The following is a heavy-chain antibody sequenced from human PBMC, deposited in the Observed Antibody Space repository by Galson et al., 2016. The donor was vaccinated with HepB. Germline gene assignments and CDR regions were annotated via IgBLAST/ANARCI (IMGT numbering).Heavy chain of an antibody. CDR3: ARRLTAPDPDS. CDR2: IYYNGRT. D-gene: IGHD5-18*01. Sequence: SETLSLTCTVSGASTSTKIHYWGWIRQPPGQGLEWIGSIYYNGRTYYNPSLKTRVTMSIDTSKNQFSLKLTSVTAPDTAIYYCARRLTAPDPDSWGQGTLVAVS. J-gene: IGHJ4*02. V-gene: IGHV4-39*01. CDR1: GASTSTKIHY.